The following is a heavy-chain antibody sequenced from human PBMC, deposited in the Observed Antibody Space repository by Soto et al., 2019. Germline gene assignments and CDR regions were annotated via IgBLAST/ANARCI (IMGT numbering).Heavy chain of an antibody. V-gene: IGHV1-18*01. J-gene: IGHJ4*02. Sequence: GASVKVSCKASGYTFTSYGISWVRQAPGQGLEWMGWISAYNGNTNYAQKLQGRVTMTTDTSTSTAYMELRSLRSDDTAVYYCARGGYYDSSGYYADYWGQGTLVTVSS. CDR3: ARGGYYDSSGYYADY. CDR2: ISAYNGNT. CDR1: GYTFTSYG. D-gene: IGHD3-22*01.